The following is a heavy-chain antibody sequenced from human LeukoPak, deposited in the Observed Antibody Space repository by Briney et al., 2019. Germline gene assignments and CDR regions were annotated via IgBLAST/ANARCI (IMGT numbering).Heavy chain of an antibody. CDR2: INTDGIST. CDR3: ARSRTYGDYGRGLDY. V-gene: IGHV3-74*01. J-gene: IGHJ4*02. D-gene: IGHD4-17*01. CDR1: GFIFSSYW. Sequence: PGGSLRLSCAASGFIFSSYWMHWVRQPPGKGLVYIACINTDGISTSYADSVKGRFTIPRDNAKNTLYLQMNSLRAEDTAVYYCARSRTYGDYGRGLDYWGQGTLVTVSS.